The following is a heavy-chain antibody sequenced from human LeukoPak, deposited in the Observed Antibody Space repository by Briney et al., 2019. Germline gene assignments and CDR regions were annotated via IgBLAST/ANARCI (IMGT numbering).Heavy chain of an antibody. D-gene: IGHD5-12*01. J-gene: IGHJ6*03. CDR3: ARVYVATMDYYYYYMDV. V-gene: IGHV1-2*02. CDR2: INPNSGGT. CDR1: GYTFTGYY. Sequence: RASVKVSCKASGYTFTGYYMHWVRQAPGQGLEWMAWINPNSGGTNYAQKLQGRVTMTTDTSTSTAYMELRSLRSDDTAVYYCARVYVATMDYYYYYMDVWGKGTTVTVSS.